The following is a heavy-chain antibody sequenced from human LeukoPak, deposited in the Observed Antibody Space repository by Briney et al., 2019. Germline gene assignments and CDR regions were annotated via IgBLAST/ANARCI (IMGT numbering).Heavy chain of an antibody. CDR2: VNLQGST. Sequence: PSETLSLTCTVSGGSISSSSHYWGWIRQPPGKGPEWIGEVNLQGSTNYNPSLKSRVAISVDKPENHISLKLTSVTAADTAVYYCAREGGPYRPLDYSGQGTLVTVAS. V-gene: IGHV4-39*07. CDR3: AREGGPYRPLDY. CDR1: GGSISSSSHY. J-gene: IGHJ4*02.